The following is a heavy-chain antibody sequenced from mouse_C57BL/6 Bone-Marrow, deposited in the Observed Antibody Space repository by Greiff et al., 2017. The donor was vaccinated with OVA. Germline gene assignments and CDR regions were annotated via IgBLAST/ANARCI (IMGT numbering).Heavy chain of an antibody. CDR2: IDPENGDT. D-gene: IGHD2-10*01. J-gene: IGHJ3*01. CDR3: TPGDPYCAY. Sequence: VQLQQSGAELVRPGASVKLSCTASGFNIKDDYMHWVKQRPDQGLEWIGWIDPENGDTEYASKFQGKATITADTSSNTAYLQLSSLTSEDTAVYYGTPGDPYCAYWGQGTLVTVSA. CDR1: GFNIKDDY. V-gene: IGHV14-4*01.